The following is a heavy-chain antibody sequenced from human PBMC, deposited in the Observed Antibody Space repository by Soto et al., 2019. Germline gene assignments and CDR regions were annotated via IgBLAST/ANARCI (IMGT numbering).Heavy chain of an antibody. CDR3: VKEAHRASRLEY. J-gene: IGHJ4*02. D-gene: IGHD6-6*01. Sequence: QVQLVESGGGVVQPGRSLRLSCAASGFTFSDFDMHWVRQAPGKGLEWVAVISYRGSNKYYADSVKGRFTISRDNSNNMLYVQMDDLSPNDTALYYCVKEAHRASRLEYWGRGTLVTVSS. CDR1: GFTFSDFD. CDR2: ISYRGSNK. V-gene: IGHV3-30*18.